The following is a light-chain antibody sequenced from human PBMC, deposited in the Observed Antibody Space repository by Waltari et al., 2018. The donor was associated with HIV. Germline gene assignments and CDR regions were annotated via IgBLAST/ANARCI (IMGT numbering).Light chain of an antibody. J-gene: IGKJ2*03. Sequence: DIVMTQSPDSLAVSLGERATINCKSSQSVLYSSNNENYLAWYQQKAGQPPNVLIYWASTREAGVPDRFSGSGSGTDFTLTISSLQAEDVAVYYCQQYYSTPYSFGQGTKLEIK. CDR3: QQYYSTPYS. CDR1: QSVLYSSNNENY. CDR2: WAS. V-gene: IGKV4-1*01.